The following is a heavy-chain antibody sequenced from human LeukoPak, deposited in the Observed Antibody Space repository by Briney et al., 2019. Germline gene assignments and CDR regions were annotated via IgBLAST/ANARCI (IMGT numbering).Heavy chain of an antibody. Sequence: SETLSLTCAVYGGSFSGYYWGGIRQPPGKGREWIGEINHSGSTNYNPSLKSRVTISVDTSKNQFSLKLSSVTAADTAVYYCARGPCSGGSCYPMPNDYWGQGTLVTVSS. CDR3: ARGPCSGGSCYPMPNDY. J-gene: IGHJ4*02. V-gene: IGHV4-34*01. CDR2: INHSGST. D-gene: IGHD2-15*01. CDR1: GGSFSGYY.